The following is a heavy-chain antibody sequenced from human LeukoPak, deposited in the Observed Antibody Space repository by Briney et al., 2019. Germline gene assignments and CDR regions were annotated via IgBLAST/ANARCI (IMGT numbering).Heavy chain of an antibody. CDR1: GYTFTSYG. J-gene: IGHJ6*03. D-gene: IGHD3-16*01. CDR2: ISAYNGNT. CDR3: ARDQSLFAGAHYYMDV. Sequence: ASVKVSCKASGYTFTSYGISWVRQAPGQGLEWMGWISAYNGNTNYAQKFQGRVTMTRDTSTSTVYMELSSLRSEDTAVYYCARDQSLFAGAHYYMDVWGKGTTVTVSS. V-gene: IGHV1-18*01.